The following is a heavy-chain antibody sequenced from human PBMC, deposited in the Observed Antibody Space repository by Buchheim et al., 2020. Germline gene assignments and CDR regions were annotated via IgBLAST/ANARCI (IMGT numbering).Heavy chain of an antibody. Sequence: QLQLQESGPGLVKPSETLSLTCTVSGGSISSSSYYWGWIRQPPGKGLEWIGSIYYSGSTYYNPSLKSRVTISVDTSKNQFSLKLSSVTAADTAVYYCARQGVVVPAAMKNWFDPWGQGTL. CDR2: IYYSGST. CDR1: GGSISSSSYY. CDR3: ARQGVVVPAAMKNWFDP. D-gene: IGHD2-2*01. J-gene: IGHJ5*02. V-gene: IGHV4-39*01.